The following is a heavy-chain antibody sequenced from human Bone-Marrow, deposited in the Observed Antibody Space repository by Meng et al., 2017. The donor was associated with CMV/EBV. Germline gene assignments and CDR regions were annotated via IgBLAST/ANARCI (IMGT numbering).Heavy chain of an antibody. J-gene: IGHJ4*02. Sequence: TSGAGVGWISQHPGRALECLALIYWNDDKNYSPSLNNRLTITKDTSRNQVVLTMTNVDPADTATYYCAHSRQYYDYVWGNYRKIFDSWGLGALVTVSS. CDR2: IYWNDDK. CDR3: AHSRQYYDYVWGNYRKIFDS. V-gene: IGHV2-5*01. CDR1: TSGAG. D-gene: IGHD3-16*02.